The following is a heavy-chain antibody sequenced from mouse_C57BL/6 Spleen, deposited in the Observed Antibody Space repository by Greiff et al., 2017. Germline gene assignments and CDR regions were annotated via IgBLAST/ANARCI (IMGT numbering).Heavy chain of an antibody. J-gene: IGHJ2*01. CDR1: GYAFSSSW. CDR2: IYPGDGDT. D-gene: IGHD3-2*02. V-gene: IGHV1-82*01. Sequence: QVQLQQSGPELVKPGASVKISCKASGYAFSSSWMNWVKQRPGKGLEWIGRIYPGDGDTNYNGKFKGKATLTADKSSSTAYMQLSSLTSEDSAVYFCASFDSSGSYFDYWGQGTTLTVSS. CDR3: ASFDSSGSYFDY.